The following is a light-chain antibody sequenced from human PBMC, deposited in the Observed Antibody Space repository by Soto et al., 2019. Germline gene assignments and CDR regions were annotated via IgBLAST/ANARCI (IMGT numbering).Light chain of an antibody. CDR1: SSDVGSYNL. CDR2: EGS. J-gene: IGLJ2*01. V-gene: IGLV2-23*01. CDR3: CSYAGSSTSYVV. Sequence: QSALTQPASVSGSPGQSITISCTGTSSDVGSYNLVSWYQQHPGKAPKLMIYEGSKRPSGVSNRFSGSKSGNTASLTISGLQAEDEADYYCCSYAGSSTSYVVFGGGTKVTVL.